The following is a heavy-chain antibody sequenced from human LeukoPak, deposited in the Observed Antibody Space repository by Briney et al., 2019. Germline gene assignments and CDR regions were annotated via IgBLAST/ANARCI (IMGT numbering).Heavy chain of an antibody. J-gene: IGHJ4*02. CDR3: TTEYYYDSPGIFDY. CDR2: IKEKTDGGTT. D-gene: IGHD3-22*01. Sequence: PGGSLRLSCTTSGFTFSNGWMSWVRQAPGKGLEWVGRIKEKTDGGTTNYAAPVKGRFTISRDDSKNTLYLQMNSLTTEDTAIYYCTTEYYYDSPGIFDYWGQGTLVTVSS. V-gene: IGHV3-15*01. CDR1: GFTFSNGW.